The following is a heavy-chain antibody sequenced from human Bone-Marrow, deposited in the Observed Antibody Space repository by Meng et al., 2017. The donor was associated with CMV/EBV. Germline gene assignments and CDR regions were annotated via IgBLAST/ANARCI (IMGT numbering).Heavy chain of an antibody. V-gene: IGHV3-7*01. CDR1: GFTFSSYW. Sequence: GGSLRLSCAASGFTFSSYWMSWVRQAPGKGLEWVANIKYDGSEKFYVDSVKGRFTISRDNAKNSLFLQMNSLRVDDTAVYYCGRNRVDFWGQGTLVTVSS. J-gene: IGHJ4*02. D-gene: IGHD1-14*01. CDR2: IKYDGSEK. CDR3: GRNRVDF.